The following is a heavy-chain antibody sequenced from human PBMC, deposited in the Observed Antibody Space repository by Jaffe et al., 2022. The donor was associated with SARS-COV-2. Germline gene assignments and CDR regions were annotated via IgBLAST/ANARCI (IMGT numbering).Heavy chain of an antibody. CDR1: GFTFSNFA. Sequence: EVQLVESGGGLVQPGESLRLSCAASGFTFSNFAMTWVRQAPGKGLEWVSGMSGGGGSVYYADSVKGRFTISRDNSEKTLYLQMNSLRAEDTAVYYCAKGGFYDILAAYRGNWFDPWGQGTLVTVSS. D-gene: IGHD3-9*01. V-gene: IGHV3-23*04. CDR3: AKGGFYDILAAYRGNWFDP. CDR2: MSGGGGSV. J-gene: IGHJ5*02.